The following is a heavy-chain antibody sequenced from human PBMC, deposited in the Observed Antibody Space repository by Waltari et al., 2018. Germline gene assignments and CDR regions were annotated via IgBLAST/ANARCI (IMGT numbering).Heavy chain of an antibody. Sequence: EVQLLESGGGLVQPGGSLRLSCAASGFTFSSYAMSWVRQAPGKGLEWVSAIRGSGGSTYYADSGKGRFTISRDNSKNPLYLQMNSLRAEDTAVYYCAKSIATAAIRAWLRLGVDYWGQGTLVTVSS. J-gene: IGHJ4*02. V-gene: IGHV3-23*01. CDR2: IRGSGGST. D-gene: IGHD5-12*01. CDR1: GFTFSSYA. CDR3: AKSIATAAIRAWLRLGVDY.